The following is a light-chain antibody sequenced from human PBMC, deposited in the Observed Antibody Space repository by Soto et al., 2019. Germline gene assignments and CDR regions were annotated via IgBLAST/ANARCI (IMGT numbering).Light chain of an antibody. CDR2: AAS. CDR3: QQLNSYPLT. Sequence: DIQLTQSPSFLSASVGDRVTITCRASQGISSYLAWYQPKPGKAPKLLIYAASTLQSGVPSRFSGSGSGTEFTLTISSLQPEDFATYYCQQLNSYPLTFGGGTKVDIK. V-gene: IGKV1-9*01. J-gene: IGKJ4*01. CDR1: QGISSY.